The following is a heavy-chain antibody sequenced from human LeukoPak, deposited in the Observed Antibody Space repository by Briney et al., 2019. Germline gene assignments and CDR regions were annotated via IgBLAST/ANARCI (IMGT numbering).Heavy chain of an antibody. J-gene: IGHJ5*02. V-gene: IGHV4-61*02. D-gene: IGHD3-22*01. CDR3: ARATLGYYDSWFDP. CDR2: IYTSGST. Sequence: SETLSLTCTVSGGSISSGSYYWSWIRQPAGKGLEWNGRIYTSGSTNYNPSLKSRVTISVDTPKNQFSLKLSSVTAADTAVYYCARATLGYYDSWFDPWGQGTLVTVSS. CDR1: GGSISSGSYY.